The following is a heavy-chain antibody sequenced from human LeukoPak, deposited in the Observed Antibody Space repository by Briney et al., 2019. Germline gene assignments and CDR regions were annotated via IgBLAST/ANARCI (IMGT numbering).Heavy chain of an antibody. V-gene: IGHV3-33*06. CDR2: IWYDGSNK. Sequence: GGSLRLSCAASGFTFSSYGMHWVRQAPGKGLEWVAVIWYDGSNKYYADSVKGRFTISRDNSKNTLYLQMNSLRAEDTAVYYCAKDIDSSGYYYGAQYFDYWGQGTLVTVSS. CDR3: AKDIDSSGYYYGAQYFDY. D-gene: IGHD3-22*01. CDR1: GFTFSSYG. J-gene: IGHJ4*02.